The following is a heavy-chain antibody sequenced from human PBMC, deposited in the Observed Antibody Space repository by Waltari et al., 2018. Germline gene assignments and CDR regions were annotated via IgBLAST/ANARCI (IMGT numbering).Heavy chain of an antibody. V-gene: IGHV4-34*01. J-gene: IGHJ6*02. CDR2: INHSGST. Sequence: QVQLQQWGAGLLKPSETLSLTCAVYGGSFSCYYWSCIRQPPGKGLEWIGEINHSGSTNYNPSLKSRVTISVDTSKNQFSLKLGCWTAADTAVYYCARDPYYDFWSGYYTWTGGYYYYGMDVWGQGTTVTVSS. CDR1: GGSFSCYY. CDR3: ARDPYYDFWSGYYTWTGGYYYYGMDV. D-gene: IGHD3-3*01.